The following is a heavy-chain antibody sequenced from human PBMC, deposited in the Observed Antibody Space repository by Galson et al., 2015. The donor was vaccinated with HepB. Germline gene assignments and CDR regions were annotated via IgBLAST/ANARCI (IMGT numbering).Heavy chain of an antibody. D-gene: IGHD3-9*01. CDR2: ISSSSSYT. CDR3: ARKYFDWGLFDY. CDR1: GFTFSDYY. V-gene: IGHV3-11*03. J-gene: IGHJ4*02. Sequence: SLRLSCAASGFTFSDYYMSWIRQAPGKGLEWVSYISSSSSYTNYAGSVKGRFTISRDNAKNSLYLQMNSLRAEDTAVYYCARKYFDWGLFDYWGQGTLVTVSS.